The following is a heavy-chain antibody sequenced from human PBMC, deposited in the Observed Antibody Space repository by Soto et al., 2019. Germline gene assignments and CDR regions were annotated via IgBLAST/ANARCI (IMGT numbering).Heavy chain of an antibody. V-gene: IGHV3-23*01. Sequence: GGSLRLSCAASGFTFSSYAMSWVRQAPGKGLEWVSAISGSGGSTYYADSVKGRFTISRDNSKNTLYLQMNSLRAEDTAVYYGAKAPAPMWSGATSYFDYWGQGTLVTVSS. CDR1: GFTFSSYA. J-gene: IGHJ4*02. CDR3: AKAPAPMWSGATSYFDY. D-gene: IGHD1-26*01. CDR2: ISGSGGST.